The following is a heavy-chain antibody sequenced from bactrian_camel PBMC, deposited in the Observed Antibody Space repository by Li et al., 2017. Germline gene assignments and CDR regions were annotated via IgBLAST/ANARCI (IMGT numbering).Heavy chain of an antibody. D-gene: IGHD7*01. Sequence: VQLVESGGGSVQAGGSLRLSCTASGYTYSSYCMGWFRQAPGKEREGVAAIDDTGTTSYADSVKGRFTISRDKAKNTVYLQMTSLKPEDTAIYYCAARRYPCSVATGDIPSYNARGQGTQVTVS. CDR3: AARRYPCSVATGDIPSYNA. CDR1: GYTYSSYC. CDR2: IDDTGTT. J-gene: IGHJ4*01. V-gene: IGHV3S53*01.